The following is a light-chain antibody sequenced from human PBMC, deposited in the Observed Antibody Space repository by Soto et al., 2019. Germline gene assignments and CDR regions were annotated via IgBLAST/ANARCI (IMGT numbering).Light chain of an antibody. CDR3: QLRSNWPYT. Sequence: IVLTQSPATLSLSPGERATLSCRASQSVSSYLAWYQQKPGQAPRLLIYDASNRATGIPARFSGSGSGTDFTLTISSLELEDFAVYYCQLRSNWPYTFGQGTKLEIK. V-gene: IGKV3-11*01. J-gene: IGKJ2*01. CDR2: DAS. CDR1: QSVSSY.